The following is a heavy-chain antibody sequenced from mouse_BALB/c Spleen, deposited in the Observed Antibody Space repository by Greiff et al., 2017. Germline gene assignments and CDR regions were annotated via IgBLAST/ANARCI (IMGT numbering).Heavy chain of an antibody. CDR2: INPSTGYT. CDR3: ARSDGSSLYYAMDY. J-gene: IGHJ4*01. D-gene: IGHD1-1*01. Sequence: QVQLQQSGAELAKPGASVKMSCKASGYTFTSYWMHWVKQRPGQGLEWIGYINPSTGYTEYNQKFKDKATLTADKSSSTAYMQLSSLTSEDSAVYYCARSDGSSLYYAMDYWGQGTSVTVSS. CDR1: GYTFTSYW. V-gene: IGHV1-7*01.